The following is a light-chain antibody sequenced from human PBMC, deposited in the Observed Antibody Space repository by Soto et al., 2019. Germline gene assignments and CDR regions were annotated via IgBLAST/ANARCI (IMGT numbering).Light chain of an antibody. CDR3: AAWGDSLNGYV. CDR1: SSNIGSNT. CDR2: ANN. J-gene: IGLJ1*01. Sequence: QSVLTQPPSASGTPGQRVTISCSGSSSNIGSNTVNWYQQLPGTAPKLLIHANNQRPSGVPDRFSGSKSGTSASLAISWLQSEEADYYCAAWGDSLNGYVFGTGTKVTVL. V-gene: IGLV1-44*01.